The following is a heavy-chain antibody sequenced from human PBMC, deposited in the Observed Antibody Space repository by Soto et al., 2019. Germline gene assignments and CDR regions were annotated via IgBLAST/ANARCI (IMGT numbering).Heavy chain of an antibody. Sequence: GGSLRLSCAASGFTLSSNAMNWVRQAPGKGLEWVSSMTSGGSTYYADSVKGRFTISRDTSKNTLDLQMNSLRAEDSGVYYCASGTGKTDFDYWGLGTLVTVSS. CDR3: ASGTGKTDFDY. D-gene: IGHD2-21*02. CDR2: MTSGGST. CDR1: GFTLSSNA. V-gene: IGHV3-23*01. J-gene: IGHJ4*02.